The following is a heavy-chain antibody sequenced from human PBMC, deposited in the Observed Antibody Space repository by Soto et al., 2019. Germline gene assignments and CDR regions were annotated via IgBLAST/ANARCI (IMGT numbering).Heavy chain of an antibody. D-gene: IGHD7-27*01. J-gene: IGHJ4*02. CDR1: GFSFSISP. Sequence: GGSLRLSCAASGFSFSISPMHWVRQAPGKGPEWVALISYDGTNKFYADSVKGRFTISRDNSKSTLYLQVDSLRPEDAAVYYCARDPKTFGGQHWAFNYFDSWGQGTMVTVYS. V-gene: IGHV3-30-3*01. CDR3: ARDPKTFGGQHWAFNYFDS. CDR2: ISYDGTNK.